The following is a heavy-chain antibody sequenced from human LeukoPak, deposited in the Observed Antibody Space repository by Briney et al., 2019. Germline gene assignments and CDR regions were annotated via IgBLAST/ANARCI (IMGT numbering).Heavy chain of an antibody. V-gene: IGHV1-2*02. CDR3: ARDGYNSSFDY. J-gene: IGHJ4*02. Sequence: ASVKVSCKASGYTFTGYYMHWVRQAPGQGLEWMGWINPNSGGTNYARKFQGRVTMTRDTSISTAYMELSRLRSDDTAVYYCARDGYNSSFDYWGQGTLVTVSS. CDR1: GYTFTGYY. CDR2: INPNSGGT. D-gene: IGHD5-12*01.